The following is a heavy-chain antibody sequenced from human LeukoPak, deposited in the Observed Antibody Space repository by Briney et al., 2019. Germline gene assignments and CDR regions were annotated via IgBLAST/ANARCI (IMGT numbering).Heavy chain of an antibody. D-gene: IGHD6-19*01. CDR1: GFTFSSYS. CDR2: ISSSSSYI. J-gene: IGHJ4*02. V-gene: IGHV3-21*04. CDR3: AKHRQWLVRDPFFDY. Sequence: NPGGSLRLSCAASGFTFSSYSMNWVRQAPGKGLEWVSSISSSSSYIYYADSVKGLFTISRDNSKNTLYLQMSSLRAEDTAVYYCAKHRQWLVRDPFFDYWGQGTLVTVSS.